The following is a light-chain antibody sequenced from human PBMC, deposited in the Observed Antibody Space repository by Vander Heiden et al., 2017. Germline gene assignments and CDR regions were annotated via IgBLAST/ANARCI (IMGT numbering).Light chain of an antibody. CDR3: RQALQTPRT. CDR1: QSLLHSNGYKY. CDR2: LGS. Sequence: DIVMTQSPLSLPVTPGEPASISCRSNQSLLHSNGYKYLNWYLQKPGQSPQLLIYLGSNRASGVPGRFSGSGSGTDFTLKISRVEAEDVGVYYCRQALQTPRTFGHGTKVDIK. J-gene: IGKJ3*01. V-gene: IGKV2-28*01.